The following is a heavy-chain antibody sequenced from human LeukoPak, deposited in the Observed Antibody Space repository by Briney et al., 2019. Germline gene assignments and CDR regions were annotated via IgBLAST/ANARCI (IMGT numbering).Heavy chain of an antibody. CDR2: IWYDGSNK. CDR1: RVTSSSYG. Sequence: GGSLRLSSAAPRVTSSSYGMHSVRQAPGKGLEWVALIWYDGSNKYYSDSVKGRFTISRDNSKSTLHLEMNSLRADDTAVDYCATYTSTTHGYIDHWGQGTLVTVSS. D-gene: IGHD4-17*01. CDR3: ATYTSTTHGYIDH. V-gene: IGHV3-33*01. J-gene: IGHJ4*02.